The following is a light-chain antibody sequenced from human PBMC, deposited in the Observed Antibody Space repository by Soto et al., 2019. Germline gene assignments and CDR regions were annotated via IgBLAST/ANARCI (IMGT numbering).Light chain of an antibody. CDR1: QSISSW. Sequence: DIPMTQSPSTLSASVGDRVTITCRASQSISSWLAWYQQKPGKAPKLLIYKASSLESGVPSRFSGSGSGTEFTLTISSLQPDDFATYYCQQYNSYSPESTFVQGTKLEIK. V-gene: IGKV1-5*03. CDR2: KAS. J-gene: IGKJ2*02. CDR3: QQYNSYSPEST.